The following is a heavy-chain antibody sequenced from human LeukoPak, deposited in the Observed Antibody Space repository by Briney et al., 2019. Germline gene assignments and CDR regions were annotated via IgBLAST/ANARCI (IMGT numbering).Heavy chain of an antibody. CDR1: GGTFSSYA. CDR2: IIPIFGTA. V-gene: IGHV1-69*13. D-gene: IGHD3-22*01. Sequence: SVKVSCKASGGTFSSYAISWVRQAPGQGLEWMGGIIPIFGTANYAQKFQGRVTITADESTSTAYMELSSLRSEDTAVYYCAREGLDSSGSDAFDIWGQGTMVTVSS. CDR3: AREGLDSSGSDAFDI. J-gene: IGHJ3*02.